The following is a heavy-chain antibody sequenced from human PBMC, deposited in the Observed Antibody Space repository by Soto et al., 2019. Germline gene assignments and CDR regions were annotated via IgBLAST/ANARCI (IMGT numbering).Heavy chain of an antibody. V-gene: IGHV3-33*01. CDR2: IWYDGSNK. D-gene: IGHD3-10*01. CDR1: GFTFSKYV. J-gene: IGHJ4*02. CDR3: ALNYGSGSYYNVGYFDY. Sequence: QVQLVESGGGGVQPGRSLRLSCAASGFTFSKYVMHWVRQAPGKGLEWVAVIWYDGSNKYYADSVKGRFTISRDNSKNTLYLQMNSLRAEDTAVYYCALNYGSGSYYNVGYFDYWGQGTLVTVSS.